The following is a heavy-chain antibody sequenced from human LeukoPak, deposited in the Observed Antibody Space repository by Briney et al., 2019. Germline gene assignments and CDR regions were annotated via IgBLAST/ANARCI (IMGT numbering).Heavy chain of an antibody. J-gene: IGHJ4*02. CDR2: ISAYNGNT. CDR3: ARDSRYYYDSSDYYRFDY. D-gene: IGHD3-22*01. CDR1: GYTFTSYG. Sequence: ASVKVSCKASGYTFTSYGISWVRQAPGQGLEWMGWISAYNGNTNSAQKFQGRVTMTTDTSTSTAYMELRSLRSDDTAVFYCARDSRYYYDSSDYYRFDYWGQGTLVTVSS. V-gene: IGHV1-18*01.